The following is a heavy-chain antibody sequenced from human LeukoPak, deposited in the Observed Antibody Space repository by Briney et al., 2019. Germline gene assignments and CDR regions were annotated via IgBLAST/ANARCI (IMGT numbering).Heavy chain of an antibody. V-gene: IGHV4-34*01. D-gene: IGHD2-2*01. CDR3: ARGPERYCSSTSCS. CDR1: GGSFSGYY. CDR2: INHSGST. J-gene: IGHJ5*02. Sequence: SETLSLTCAVYGGSFSGYYWSWIRQPPGKGLEWTGEINHSGSTNYNPSLKSRVTISVDTSKNQFSLKLSSVTAADTAVYYCARGPERYCSSTSCSWGQGTLVTVSS.